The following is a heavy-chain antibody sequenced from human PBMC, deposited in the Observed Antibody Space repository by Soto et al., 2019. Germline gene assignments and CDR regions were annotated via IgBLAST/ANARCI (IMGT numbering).Heavy chain of an antibody. CDR2: IYYSGNT. CDR1: GGSISSYY. CDR3: ARQVGGVDAFDI. J-gene: IGHJ3*02. V-gene: IGHV4-59*08. Sequence: QVQLQESGPGLVKPSETLSLTCTVSGGSISSYYWCWIRQPPGKGLEWVGYIYYSGNTNYNPSLKSRVTISLATSKNQFSLKLSSVTAADTAVYYCARQVGGVDAFDIWGQGTLVTVSS. D-gene: IGHD2-2*01.